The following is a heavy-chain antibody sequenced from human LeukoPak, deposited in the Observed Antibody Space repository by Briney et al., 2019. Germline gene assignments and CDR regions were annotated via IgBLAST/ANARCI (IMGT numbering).Heavy chain of an antibody. CDR2: IYSGGST. D-gene: IGHD1-26*01. Sequence: GGSLRLSCAASGFTVSSNYMSWVHQAPGKGLEWVSVIYSGGSTYYADSVKGRFTISRDNSKNTLYLQMNSLRAEDTAVYYCARDLVGATALDYWGQGTLVTVSS. V-gene: IGHV3-53*01. CDR1: GFTVSSNY. CDR3: ARDLVGATALDY. J-gene: IGHJ4*02.